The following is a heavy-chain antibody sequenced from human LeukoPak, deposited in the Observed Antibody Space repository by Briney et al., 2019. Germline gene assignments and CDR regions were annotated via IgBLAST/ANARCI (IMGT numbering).Heavy chain of an antibody. Sequence: SETLSLTCAVYGGSFSGYYWSWIRQPPGKGLEWIGEINHSGSTNYNPSLKSRVTISVDTSKNQFSLRVNSVTAADTAVYYCARRGYTYGWGWFDPWGQGTLVTVSS. J-gene: IGHJ5*02. V-gene: IGHV4-34*01. D-gene: IGHD5-18*01. CDR3: ARRGYTYGWGWFDP. CDR1: GGSFSGYY. CDR2: INHSGST.